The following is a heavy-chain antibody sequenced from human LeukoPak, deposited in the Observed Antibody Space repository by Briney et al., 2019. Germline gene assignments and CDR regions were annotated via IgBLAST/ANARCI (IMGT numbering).Heavy chain of an antibody. Sequence: GASVKISCKASGYTFTGYYMHWVRQAPGQGLEWMGWINPNSGGTNYAQKFQGRVTMTRDTSISTAYVELSRLRSDDTAVYYCARDVARTISLVLRLYGMDVWGQGTTVTVSS. CDR2: INPNSGGT. D-gene: IGHD6-13*01. CDR1: GYTFTGYY. J-gene: IGHJ6*02. V-gene: IGHV1-2*02. CDR3: ARDVARTISLVLRLYGMDV.